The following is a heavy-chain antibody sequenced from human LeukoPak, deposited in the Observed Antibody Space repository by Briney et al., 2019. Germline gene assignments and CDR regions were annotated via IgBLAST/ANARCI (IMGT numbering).Heavy chain of an antibody. CDR3: ARAGSYYYYMDV. CDR1: GGSISSGSYY. CDR2: IYTSGST. J-gene: IGHJ6*03. Sequence: ASQTLSLTCTASGGSISSGSYYWSWIRQPAGKGLEWIGRIYTSGSTNYNPSLKSRVTISVDTSKNQFSLKLSSVTAADTAVYYCARAGSYYYYMDVWGEGTTVTVSS. V-gene: IGHV4-61*02.